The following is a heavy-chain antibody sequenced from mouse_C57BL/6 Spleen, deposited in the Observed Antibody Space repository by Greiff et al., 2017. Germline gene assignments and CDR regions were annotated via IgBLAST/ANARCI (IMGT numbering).Heavy chain of an antibody. D-gene: IGHD2-1*01. V-gene: IGHV14-2*01. Sequence: EVQLQQSGAELVKPGASVKLSCTASGFNIKDYYMHWVKQRTEQGLEWIGRIDPEDGETKYASKFQGKATITADTSSNTAYLQLSSLTSEDTAVYYCARLGYYGNYDAMDYWGKGTSVTVSS. CDR3: ARLGYYGNYDAMDY. CDR1: GFNIKDYY. CDR2: IDPEDGET. J-gene: IGHJ4*01.